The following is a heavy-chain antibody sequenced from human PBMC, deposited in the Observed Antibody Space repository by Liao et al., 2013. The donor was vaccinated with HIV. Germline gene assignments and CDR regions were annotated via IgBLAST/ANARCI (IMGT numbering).Heavy chain of an antibody. CDR1: DGSINSGRYY. CDR3: ATGPAPFDF. J-gene: IGHJ4*02. CDR2: IYSNGST. V-gene: IGHV4-61*02. Sequence: QVQLQESRPGLVRPSQTLSLTCTVSDGSINSGRYYWTWIRQPAGKGLEWIGRIYSNGSTNYNPSLKSRVTISVDTSKNHFSLKLNSVTAADTALYYCATGPAPFDFWGQGTLVTVSS. D-gene: IGHD1-14*01.